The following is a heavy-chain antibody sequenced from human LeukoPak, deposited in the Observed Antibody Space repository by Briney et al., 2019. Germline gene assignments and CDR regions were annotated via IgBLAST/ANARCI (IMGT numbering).Heavy chain of an antibody. V-gene: IGHV1-2*02. Sequence: ASVKVSCKASGYTFTGYYMHWVRQAPGQGLEWMGWINPNSGGTNYAQKFQGRVTMTRDTSISTAYMELSRLRSDDTAVYYCAREDYDSSGYYYGNNWFDPWGQGTLVTVSS. CDR2: INPNSGGT. CDR1: GYTFTGYY. CDR3: AREDYDSSGYYYGNNWFDP. D-gene: IGHD3-22*01. J-gene: IGHJ5*02.